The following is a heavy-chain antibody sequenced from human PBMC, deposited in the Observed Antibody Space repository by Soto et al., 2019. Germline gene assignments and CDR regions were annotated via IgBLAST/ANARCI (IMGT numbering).Heavy chain of an antibody. CDR2: IYPGDSDT. CDR3: ARRGYSYGYTDGMDV. Sequence: GESLKISCKGSGYSFTSYWIGWVRQMPGKGLEWLGFIYPGDSDTRYSPSFQGQVTISADKSISTAYLQWSSLKASDTAMYYCARRGYSYGYTDGMDVWGQGTTVTVSS. J-gene: IGHJ6*02. D-gene: IGHD5-18*01. V-gene: IGHV5-51*01. CDR1: GYSFTSYW.